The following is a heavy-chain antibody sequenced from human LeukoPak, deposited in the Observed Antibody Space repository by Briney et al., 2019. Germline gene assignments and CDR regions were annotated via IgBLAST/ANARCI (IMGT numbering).Heavy chain of an antibody. CDR3: ARDPFVVVPAAISYYYYGMDV. CDR1: GYTFTSYG. Sequence: ASVKVSCKASGYTFTSYGISWVRQAPGQGLEWMGWISAYNGNTNYAQKLHGRVTMTTDTSTSTAYMELRSLRSDDTAVYYCARDPFVVVPAAISYYYYGMDVWGKGTTVTVSS. D-gene: IGHD2-2*01. CDR2: ISAYNGNT. V-gene: IGHV1-18*04. J-gene: IGHJ6*04.